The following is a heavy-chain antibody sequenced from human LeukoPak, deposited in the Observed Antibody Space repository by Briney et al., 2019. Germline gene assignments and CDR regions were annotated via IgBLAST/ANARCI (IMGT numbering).Heavy chain of an antibody. V-gene: IGHV3-7*03. J-gene: IGHJ4*02. Sequence: GGSLRLSCAVSGFNFRDHWMDWVRQAPGRGLQWVGHIKNDGSETYYLDSLKGRFSISRDNTNNALYLQMNSLRVEDTAVYYCVKNDGWFHLAQWGQGTLVTVSS. CDR1: GFNFRDHW. CDR2: IKNDGSET. CDR3: VKNDGWFHLAQ. D-gene: IGHD6-19*01.